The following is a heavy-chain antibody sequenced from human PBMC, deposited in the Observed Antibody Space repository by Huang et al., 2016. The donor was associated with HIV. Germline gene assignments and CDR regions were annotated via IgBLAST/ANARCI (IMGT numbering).Heavy chain of an antibody. Sequence: QLQLQGSGPGLVKPSETLSLTCTVSGGSITSSSYYWGWIRQPPGKGLEWVGSIYYSRSTDYTPSLKSRVTVSVDTSKNQFSLKLSSVTAADTAVYYCARHFSYYDSSGYTPWDAFDIWGQGTMVTVSS. CDR1: GGSITSSSYY. D-gene: IGHD3-22*01. V-gene: IGHV4-39*01. J-gene: IGHJ3*02. CDR3: ARHFSYYDSSGYTPWDAFDI. CDR2: IYYSRST.